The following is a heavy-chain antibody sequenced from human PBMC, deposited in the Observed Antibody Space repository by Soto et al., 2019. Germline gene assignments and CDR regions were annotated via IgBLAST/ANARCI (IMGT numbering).Heavy chain of an antibody. Sequence: EVRLLESGGGLAQPGGSLRLSCAASGFTFSSSAMNWVRQAPGKGLEWVSSIRVGGGDTFYADSVRGRFTVSRDISRNTLYLQMTSLRAADTAIYYCAKSSVGTVRSSGWCNWFDPWGQGTLVTVSS. CDR1: GFTFSSSA. D-gene: IGHD6-19*01. CDR2: IRVGGGDT. CDR3: AKSSVGTVRSSGWCNWFDP. V-gene: IGHV3-23*01. J-gene: IGHJ5*02.